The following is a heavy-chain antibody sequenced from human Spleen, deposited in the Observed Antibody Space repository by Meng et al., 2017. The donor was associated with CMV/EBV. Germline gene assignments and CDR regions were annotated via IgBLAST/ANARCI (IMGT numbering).Heavy chain of an antibody. CDR1: GGSFSGYY. CDR3: ARWWGNYYYYYGMDV. D-gene: IGHD3-16*01. Sequence: YGGSFSGYYWSWIRQPPGKGLEWIGEINHSGSTNYNPSLKSRVTISVDTSKNQFSLKLSSVTAADTAVYYCARWWGNYYYYYGMDVWGQGTTVTVSS. CDR2: INHSGST. J-gene: IGHJ6*02. V-gene: IGHV4-34*01.